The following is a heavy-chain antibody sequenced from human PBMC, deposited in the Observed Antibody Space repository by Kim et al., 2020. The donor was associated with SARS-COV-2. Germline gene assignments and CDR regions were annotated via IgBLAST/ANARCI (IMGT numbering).Heavy chain of an antibody. CDR3: ARDTMTGSESYKY. J-gene: IGHJ4*02. CDR2: IIPIFGPA. Sequence: SVKVSCKASGGTFSSYTFTWVRQAPGQGLEWMGGIIPIFGPAKYAQRFQDRVTITADESTKTAYMELRSLRSEDTAVYFCARDTMTGSESYKYWGQGTLVTVSS. D-gene: IGHD3-10*01. CDR1: GGTFSSYT. V-gene: IGHV1-69*13.